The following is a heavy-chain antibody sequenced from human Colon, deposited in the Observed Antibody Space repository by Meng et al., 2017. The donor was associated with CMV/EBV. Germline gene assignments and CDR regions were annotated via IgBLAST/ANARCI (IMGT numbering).Heavy chain of an antibody. V-gene: IGHV6-1*01. D-gene: IGHD1-26*01. CDR2: TDYRSKWNY. CDR3: ARGIEGGFDI. Sequence: ISGDSVSSNSVAWTWVRLSPSRGLEWLGRTDYRSKWNYYYASSVRGRITINPDTSKNQFSLQLNSVTPEDTAVYYCARGIEGGFDIWGQGTMVTVSS. J-gene: IGHJ3*02. CDR1: GDSVSSNSVA.